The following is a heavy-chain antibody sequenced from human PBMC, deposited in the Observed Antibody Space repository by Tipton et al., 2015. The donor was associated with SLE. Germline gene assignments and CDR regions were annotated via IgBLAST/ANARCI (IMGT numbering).Heavy chain of an antibody. D-gene: IGHD6-19*01. J-gene: IGHJ6*03. CDR2: ISSTSGTI. V-gene: IGHV3-48*01. CDR3: ARDGAVAGPRGYYYYMDV. CDR1: GFTFSSYT. Sequence: GSLRLSCAASGFTFSSYTMNWVRQAPGKGLEWVSYISSTSGTIHSADSAKGRFTISRDNAKNSLYLQMSSLRAEDTAVYYCARDGAVAGPRGYYYYMDVWGKGTTVTVSS.